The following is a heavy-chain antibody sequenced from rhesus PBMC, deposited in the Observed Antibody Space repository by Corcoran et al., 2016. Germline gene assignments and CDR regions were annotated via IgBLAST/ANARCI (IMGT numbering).Heavy chain of an antibody. Sequence: QVQLQESGPGVVKPSETLSLTCAVSGGSISDSYRWSWIRQPPGEGLEWIGYIDGSSTSTNYSPTLKSRITISKDTSKNQFSLTLSSVTAADTAVYYCAGTVTYFDYWGQGVLVTVSS. CDR2: IDGSSTST. V-gene: IGHV4S10*01. CDR1: GGSISDSYR. J-gene: IGHJ4*01. D-gene: IGHD4-23*01. CDR3: AGTVTYFDY.